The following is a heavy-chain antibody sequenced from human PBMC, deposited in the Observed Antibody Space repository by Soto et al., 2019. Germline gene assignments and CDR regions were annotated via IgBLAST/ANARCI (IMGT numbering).Heavy chain of an antibody. CDR3: AKCSGGSCYSALDY. Sequence: GGSLRLSCAASGFTFSSYAMTWVRQGPGKGLEWVASIVGSGGTTYYAGSVKGRFTISRDNSKNTLFLDVNSLRADDTSLYYCAKCSGGSCYSALDYCGQGTLVTVSS. CDR1: GFTFSSYA. CDR2: IVGSGGTT. J-gene: IGHJ4*02. V-gene: IGHV3-23*01. D-gene: IGHD2-15*01.